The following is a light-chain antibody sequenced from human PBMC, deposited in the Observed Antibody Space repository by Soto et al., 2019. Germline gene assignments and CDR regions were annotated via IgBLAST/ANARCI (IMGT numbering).Light chain of an antibody. CDR2: EVN. V-gene: IGLV2-14*01. CDR3: SLYTSSRSLV. CDR1: SSDVGGYKY. J-gene: IGLJ2*01. Sequence: SALTQPASVSGSPGQSITISCAGVSSDVGGYKYVSWYQQHPGKAPKLMIFEVNNRPSVVSSRFSGSESGNTASLTISDLQAEDEADYYCSLYTSSRSLVFGGGTKLTVL.